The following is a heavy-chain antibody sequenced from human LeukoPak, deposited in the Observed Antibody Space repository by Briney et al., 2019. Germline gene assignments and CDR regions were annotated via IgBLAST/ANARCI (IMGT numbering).Heavy chain of an antibody. CDR1: GGSIDSGSFY. CDR3: ARGDRLHAGGNGPDY. Sequence: SETLSLTCIVSGGSIDSGSFYWAWIRQPPGEGLEWIWRLHYSGSTYYNPSLKSRVTISVDTSKNQFSLRLTSVAAADTAVYYCARGDRLHAGGNGPDYWGQGILVTVSS. J-gene: IGHJ4*02. CDR2: LHYSGST. V-gene: IGHV4-39*01. D-gene: IGHD4-23*01.